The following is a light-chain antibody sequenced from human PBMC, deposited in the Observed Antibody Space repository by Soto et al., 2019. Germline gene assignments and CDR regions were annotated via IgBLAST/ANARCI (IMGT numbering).Light chain of an antibody. CDR3: RQYGSSKLT. CDR1: QSVSSN. CDR2: GAS. Sequence: EIVMTQSPATLSVSPGERATLSCRASQSVSSNLAWYQQKPGQAPRLLIYGASTRATGIPARFSGSGSGTDFTLTISRLEPEDFAVYYCRQYGSSKLTFGGGTKVDI. J-gene: IGKJ4*01. V-gene: IGKV3-15*01.